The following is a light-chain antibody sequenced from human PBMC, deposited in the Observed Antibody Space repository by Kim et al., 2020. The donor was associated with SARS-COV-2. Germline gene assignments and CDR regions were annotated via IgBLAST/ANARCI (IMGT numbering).Light chain of an antibody. Sequence: VSPGQAASITCSGDKLGDKYACWYQQKPGQSPVLVIYQDSKRPSGIPERFSGSNSGNTATLTISGTQAMDEADYYCQAWDSSTEVFGTGTKVTVL. CDR1: KLGDKY. V-gene: IGLV3-1*01. J-gene: IGLJ1*01. CDR3: QAWDSSTEV. CDR2: QDS.